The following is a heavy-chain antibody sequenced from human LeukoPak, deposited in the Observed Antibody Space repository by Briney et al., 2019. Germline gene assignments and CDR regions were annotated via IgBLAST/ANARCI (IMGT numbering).Heavy chain of an antibody. J-gene: IGHJ4*02. CDR1: GLIFSNAW. CDR3: TTDPFNYYDNDDYFNS. Sequence: GGSLRLSCAASGLIFSNAWMSWVRQAPGKGLEWVGRIKGKSDGGTTDLAAPVKGRFTISRDDSKDTPYLQMNSLKSEDTAVYFCTTDPFNYYDNDDYFNSWGQGTLVTVSS. CDR2: IKGKSDGGTT. D-gene: IGHD3-22*01. V-gene: IGHV3-15*01.